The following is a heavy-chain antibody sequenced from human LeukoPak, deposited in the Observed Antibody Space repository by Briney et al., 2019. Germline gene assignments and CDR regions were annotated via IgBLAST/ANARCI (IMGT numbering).Heavy chain of an antibody. J-gene: IGHJ4*02. CDR2: INPSGGTT. CDR3: ARDQLVGAPFDY. D-gene: IGHD2-2*01. CDR1: GYTFTSFY. V-gene: IGHV1-46*01. Sequence: ASVKVSCKVSGYTFTSFYMHWVRQAPGQGLEWMGIINPSGGTTSYAQNFQGRVTMTRDTSTTTVYMELSSLTSEDTAVYYCARDQLVGAPFDYWGQGTLVTVSS.